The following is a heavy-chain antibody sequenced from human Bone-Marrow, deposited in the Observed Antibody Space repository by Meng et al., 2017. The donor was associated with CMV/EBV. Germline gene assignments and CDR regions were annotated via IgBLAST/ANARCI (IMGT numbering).Heavy chain of an antibody. Sequence: SVKVSCKASGGTFSSYAISWVRQAPGQGLEWMGGIIPILGIANYSQKFQGRVTSTADKSTSTAYMELSSLRSEDTAVYYCARGVVVVPAAIGWFEPWGQGTLVTVSS. CDR2: IIPILGIA. CDR1: GGTFSSYA. V-gene: IGHV1-69*10. J-gene: IGHJ5*02. CDR3: ARGVVVVPAAIGWFEP. D-gene: IGHD2-2*01.